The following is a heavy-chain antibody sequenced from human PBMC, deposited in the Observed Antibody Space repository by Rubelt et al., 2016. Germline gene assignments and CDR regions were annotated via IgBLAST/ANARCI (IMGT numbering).Heavy chain of an antibody. J-gene: IGHJ6*02. D-gene: IGHD2-2*01. CDR3: ARAWRRRGASPRESVVVVPAAIPGMDV. Sequence: GPGKGLEWVSSISSSSSYIYYADPVKGRFTISRDNAKNSLYLQMNSLRAEDTAVYYCARAWRRRGASPRESVVVVPAAIPGMDVWGQGTTVTVSS. CDR2: ISSSSSYI. V-gene: IGHV3-21*01.